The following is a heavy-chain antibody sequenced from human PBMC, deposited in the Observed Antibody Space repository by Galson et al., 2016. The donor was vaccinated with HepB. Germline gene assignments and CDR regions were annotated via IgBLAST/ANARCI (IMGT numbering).Heavy chain of an antibody. J-gene: IGHJ4*02. V-gene: IGHV1-18*01. D-gene: IGHD1-26*01. CDR3: AAHSGTNPWGRKALDY. CDR1: GNYFTTYG. CDR2: IGAYNGNT. Sequence: SVKVSCKAYGNYFTTYGYTWVRQAPGQGLEWMGWIGAYNGNTHSAQQFQDRVTLPRNTFTTTVYLELRSLRLDDTAVYYCAAHSGTNPWGRKALDYWGQGTLITVSS.